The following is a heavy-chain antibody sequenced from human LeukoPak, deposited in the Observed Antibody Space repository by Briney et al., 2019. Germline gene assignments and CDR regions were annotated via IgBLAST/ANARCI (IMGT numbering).Heavy chain of an antibody. Sequence: SETLSLTCSVSGYSIRSGYQWGWIRQAPGKGLEWIGSINYSGRTYDNPSLKSRVTISIDTSKNQIFLKLKSVTAADTAVYYCARGGYYGSGNDFRFDPWGQGTLVTVSS. CDR1: GYSIRSGYQ. V-gene: IGHV4-38-2*02. D-gene: IGHD3-10*01. CDR2: INYSGRT. CDR3: ARGGYYGSGNDFRFDP. J-gene: IGHJ5*02.